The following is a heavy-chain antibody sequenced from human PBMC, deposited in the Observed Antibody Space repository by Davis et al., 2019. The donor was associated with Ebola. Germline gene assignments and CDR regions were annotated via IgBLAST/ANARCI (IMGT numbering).Heavy chain of an antibody. CDR1: GGSISSYY. Sequence: SETLSLTCTVPGGSISSYYWSWIRQPPGKGLEWIGYIYYSGSTNYNPSLKSRVTISVDTSKNQFSLKLSSVTAADTAVYYCASPYGSGSYYKRGALGYWGQGTLVTVSS. CDR2: IYYSGST. CDR3: ASPYGSGSYYKRGALGY. D-gene: IGHD3-10*01. J-gene: IGHJ4*02. V-gene: IGHV4-59*12.